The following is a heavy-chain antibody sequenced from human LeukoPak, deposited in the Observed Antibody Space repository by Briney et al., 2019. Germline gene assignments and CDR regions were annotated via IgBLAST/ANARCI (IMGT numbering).Heavy chain of an antibody. Sequence: ASVKVSCKASGHTFSTYAMHRVRQAPGQRLEWMGWSNAGNGDTDYSQEFQGRVTISSDTSASSVYMDLSSLRSEDMAVYCCARDGVVVAANDYWGQGTLVTVSS. CDR3: ARDGVVVAANDY. J-gene: IGHJ4*02. V-gene: IGHV1-3*02. CDR2: SNAGNGDT. D-gene: IGHD2-15*01. CDR1: GHTFSTYA.